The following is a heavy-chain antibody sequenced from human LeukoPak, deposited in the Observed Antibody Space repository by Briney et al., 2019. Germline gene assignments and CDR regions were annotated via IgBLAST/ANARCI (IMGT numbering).Heavy chain of an antibody. V-gene: IGHV3-74*01. D-gene: IGHD3-22*01. CDR2: IKSDGSST. CDR3: ARGGDSSGFCPYDS. CDR1: EFSFSSYW. J-gene: IGHJ5*01. Sequence: GGSLRLSCAASEFSFSSYWMHWVRQVPGKGLMWVSHIKSDGSSTNYADSLKGRFTISRDNAKNTLYLQMSSLRAEDTAVYYCARGGDSSGFCPYDSWGQGTLVIVSS.